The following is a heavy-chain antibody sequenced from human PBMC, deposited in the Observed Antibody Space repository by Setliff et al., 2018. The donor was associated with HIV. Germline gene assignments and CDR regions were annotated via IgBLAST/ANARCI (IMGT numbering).Heavy chain of an antibody. Sequence: GASVKVSCKASGGTFSTYATSWVRQAPGQGLEWMGGIIHMFGTANYAQMFQGRVTIIADESTSTTNMELSSLRSEDTAVYYCAGLPGDAVSGFDMWGQGTMVTVSS. V-gene: IGHV1-69*13. J-gene: IGHJ3*02. CDR1: GGTFSTYA. CDR3: AGLPGDAVSGFDM. CDR2: IIHMFGTA. D-gene: IGHD7-27*01.